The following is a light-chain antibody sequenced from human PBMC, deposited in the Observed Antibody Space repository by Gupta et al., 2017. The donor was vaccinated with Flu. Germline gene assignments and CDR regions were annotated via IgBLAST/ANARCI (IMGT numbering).Light chain of an antibody. CDR3: QQYDNLPGT. CDR1: QDISNY. Sequence: DIQMTQSPSSLSASVGDRVTITCQASQDISNYLNWYQQKPGKAPKLLIYDASNLETGVPSRFSGSGSGTDFTFTISSLHPEDIATYYCQQYDNLPGTFGQGTKLEIK. V-gene: IGKV1-33*01. CDR2: DAS. J-gene: IGKJ2*01.